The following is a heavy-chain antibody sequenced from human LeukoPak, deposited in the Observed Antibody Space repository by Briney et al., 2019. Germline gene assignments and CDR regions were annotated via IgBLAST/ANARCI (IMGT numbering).Heavy chain of an antibody. D-gene: IGHD3-22*01. V-gene: IGHV1-2*02. J-gene: IGHJ4*02. CDR2: INANSGDT. CDR1: GYTFTGYY. CDR3: AREISGYSDY. Sequence: ASVKVSCKASGYTFTGYYMHWVRQAPGQGLEWMGWINANSGDTKYAQRFQGRVTMTRDTSISAAYMELSRLRSDDTAMYYCAREISGYSDYWGQGTLVTVSS.